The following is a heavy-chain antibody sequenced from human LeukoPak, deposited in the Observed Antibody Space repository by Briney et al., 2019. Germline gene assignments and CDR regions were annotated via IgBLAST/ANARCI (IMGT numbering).Heavy chain of an antibody. CDR3: ARAPHPYCSGGNCVYFDY. Sequence: GGSLRLSCAASGFTFSSYSMNWVRQAPGKELEWVSSISSSSSYIYYTDSVKGRFTLSRDNAKKSLYLQMNSLRAEDTAVYYCARAPHPYCSGGNCVYFDYWGQGTLVTVSS. D-gene: IGHD2-15*01. CDR2: ISSSSSYI. CDR1: GFTFSSYS. J-gene: IGHJ4*02. V-gene: IGHV3-21*01.